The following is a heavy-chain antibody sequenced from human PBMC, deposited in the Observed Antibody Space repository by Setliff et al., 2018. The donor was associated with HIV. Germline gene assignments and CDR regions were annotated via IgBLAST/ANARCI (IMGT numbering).Heavy chain of an antibody. CDR1: GYTFTTYG. V-gene: IGHV1-18*04. D-gene: IGHD3-10*01. CDR3: SRSGVPPYYYYGMDV. CDR2: INSYNGNT. J-gene: IGHJ6*02. Sequence: ASVKVSCKASGYTFTTYGVNWVRRAPGQGLEWMGWINSYNGNTKFAQKFQGRVTMTTDTSTTTAFMELRSLKADDTGIYYCSRSGVPPYYYYGMDVWGQGTTVTV.